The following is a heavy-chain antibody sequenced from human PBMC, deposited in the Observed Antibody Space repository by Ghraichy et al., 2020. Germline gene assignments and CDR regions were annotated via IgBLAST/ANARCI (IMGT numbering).Heavy chain of an antibody. CDR3: ARGTITQETRYSGYDWGIDY. CDR1: GYTFTGYY. J-gene: IGHJ4*02. V-gene: IGHV1-2*02. D-gene: IGHD5-12*01. Sequence: ASVKVSCKASGYTFTGYYMHWVRQAPGQGLEWMGWINPNSGGTNYAQKFQGRVTMTRDTSISTAYMELSRLRSDDTAVYYCARGTITQETRYSGYDWGIDYWGQGTLVTVSS. CDR2: INPNSGGT.